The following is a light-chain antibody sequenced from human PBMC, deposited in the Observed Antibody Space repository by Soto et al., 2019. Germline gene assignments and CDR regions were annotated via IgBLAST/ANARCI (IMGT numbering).Light chain of an antibody. V-gene: IGKV1-5*01. Sequence: DIQMTQSPSTLSASVGDRVTLTCRASQSISSWLAWYQQKPGKAPKLLIYDASSLESGVPSRFSGSGSGTEFTLTISSLQPDDFATYYCQQYNSYPLTVGGGTKVDIK. J-gene: IGKJ4*01. CDR2: DAS. CDR3: QQYNSYPLT. CDR1: QSISSW.